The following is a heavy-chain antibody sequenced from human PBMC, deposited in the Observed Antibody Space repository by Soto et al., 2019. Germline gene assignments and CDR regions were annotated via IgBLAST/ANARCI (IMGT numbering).Heavy chain of an antibody. D-gene: IGHD4-17*01. CDR3: ARLSYSDALDV. V-gene: IGHV1-3*02. J-gene: IGHJ6*02. CDR2: SNGGNGVT. CDR1: GYTFRSYG. Sequence: VQLVQSGAEVRTPGASVKISCKASGYTFRSYGVQWVRQAPGQSLEWVGWSNGGNGVTKYSQELQDRVTITRDTAASTIYMELRVLTSDDTAVYYCARLSYSDALDVWGQGTTVTVSS.